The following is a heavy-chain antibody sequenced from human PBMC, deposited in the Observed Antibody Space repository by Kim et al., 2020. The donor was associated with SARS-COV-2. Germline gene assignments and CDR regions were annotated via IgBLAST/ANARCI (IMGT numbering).Heavy chain of an antibody. J-gene: IGHJ4*02. V-gene: IGHV3-30*02. CDR3: AKDWVPDYYGSGSRFDY. Sequence: VKGRFTISRDNSKNTLYLQMNSLRAEDTAVYYCAKDWVPDYYGSGSRFDYWGQGTLVTVSS. D-gene: IGHD3-10*01.